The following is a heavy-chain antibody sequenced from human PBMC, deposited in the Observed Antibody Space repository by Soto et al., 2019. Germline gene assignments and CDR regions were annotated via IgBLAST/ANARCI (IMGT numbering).Heavy chain of an antibody. CDR1: GGTFSSYA. V-gene: IGHV1-69*13. CDR3: ARDKSTTTVTTFWFDP. CDR2: IIPIFGTA. J-gene: IGHJ5*02. Sequence: SVKVSCKASGGTFSSYAISWVRQAPGQGLEWMGGIIPIFGTANYAQKFQGRVTITADESTSTAYMELSSLRSEDTAVYYCARDKSTTTVTTFWFDPWGQGTLVTVSS. D-gene: IGHD4-17*01.